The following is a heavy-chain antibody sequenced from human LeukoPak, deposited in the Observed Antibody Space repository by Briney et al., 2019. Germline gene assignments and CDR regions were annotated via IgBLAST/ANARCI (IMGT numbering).Heavy chain of an antibody. Sequence: PSETLFLTCTVSGGSIRSSSNYWGWSRQPPGKGLEWIGSIYYSGGTYYNPSLKSRVTISVDTSKNQFSLKLSSVTAADTAVYYCARSSGYYYNDAFDIWGLGTLVTVSS. D-gene: IGHD3-22*01. CDR2: IYYSGGT. J-gene: IGHJ3*02. CDR3: ARSSGYYYNDAFDI. CDR1: GGSIRSSSNY. V-gene: IGHV4-39*01.